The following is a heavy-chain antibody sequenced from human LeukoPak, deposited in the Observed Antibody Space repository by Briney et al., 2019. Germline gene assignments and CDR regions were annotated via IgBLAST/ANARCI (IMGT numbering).Heavy chain of an antibody. CDR1: GFTFSDYY. J-gene: IGHJ4*02. CDR2: ISSSGSTI. D-gene: IGHD6-13*01. Sequence: GGSLRLSCAASGFTFSDYYMSWIRQAPGKGLEWVSYISSSGSTIYYADSVKGRFTISRDNAKNSLYLQMNSLRADDTAVYYCARDLSIAAPGTDFDYWGQGTLVTVSS. CDR3: ARDLSIAAPGTDFDY. V-gene: IGHV3-11*01.